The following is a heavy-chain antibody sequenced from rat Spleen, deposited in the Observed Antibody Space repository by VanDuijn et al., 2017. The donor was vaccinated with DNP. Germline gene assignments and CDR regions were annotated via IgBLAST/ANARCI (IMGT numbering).Heavy chain of an antibody. CDR1: GSSITTSYR. Sequence: EVQLQESGPGLVKPSQSLSLTGSVTGSSITTSYRWHWIRKFPGNKLEWMGFINSAGSTNHNPSLKSRISITRDTSKNQFFLQVNSVTTEDTATYYCTRGDYGGFSHWFTHWGQGTLVTVSS. CDR2: INSAGST. V-gene: IGHV3-3*01. D-gene: IGHD1-11*01. J-gene: IGHJ3*01. CDR3: TRGDYGGFSHWFTH.